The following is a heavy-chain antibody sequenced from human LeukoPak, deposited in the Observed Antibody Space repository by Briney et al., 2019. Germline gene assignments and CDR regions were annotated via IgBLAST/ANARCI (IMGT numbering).Heavy chain of an antibody. CDR3: ARMGGYSGYATH. D-gene: IGHD5-12*01. Sequence: SETLSLTCTVSGGSISSHYWSWIRQPPGKGLERIGYIHYSGSTNYNPSLKSRVTISVDTSKNQFSLKLSSVTAADTAVYYCARMGGYSGYATHWGQGTLVTVSS. J-gene: IGHJ4*02. CDR2: IHYSGST. V-gene: IGHV4-59*08. CDR1: GGSISSHY.